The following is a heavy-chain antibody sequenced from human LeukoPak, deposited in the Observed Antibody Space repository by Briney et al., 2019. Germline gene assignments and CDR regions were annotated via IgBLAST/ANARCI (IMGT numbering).Heavy chain of an antibody. CDR1: GGTFRNFG. CDR3: TTETGCCKYDSGIFDPPLY. Sequence: ASVKVSCKASGGTFRNFGISWVRQAPGQGLEWMGGIIPIYGTRRYAQNFQGRVTITADESTSTAYMELRSLRSDDMAVYYCTTETGCCKYDSGIFDPPLYWGQGTLVTVSS. CDR2: IIPIYGTR. D-gene: IGHD3-10*01. J-gene: IGHJ4*02. V-gene: IGHV1-69*01.